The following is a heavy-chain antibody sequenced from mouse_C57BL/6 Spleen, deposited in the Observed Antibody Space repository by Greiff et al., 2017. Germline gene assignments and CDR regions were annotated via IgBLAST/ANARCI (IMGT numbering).Heavy chain of an antibody. CDR3: AREDGISYWYFDV. D-gene: IGHD1-1*01. V-gene: IGHV1-76*01. CDR1: GYTFTDYY. CDR2: IYPGSGNT. J-gene: IGHJ1*03. Sequence: VQLQQSGAELVRPGASVKLSCKASGYTFTDYYINWVKQRPGQGLEWIARIYPGSGNTYYNEKFKGKATLTAEKSSSTAYMQRSSLTSEDSAVYFCAREDGISYWYFDVWGTGTTVTVSS.